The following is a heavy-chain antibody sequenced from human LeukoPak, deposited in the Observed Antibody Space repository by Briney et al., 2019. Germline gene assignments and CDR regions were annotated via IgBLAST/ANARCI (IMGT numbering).Heavy chain of an antibody. CDR1: GGSFSGYY. D-gene: IGHD6-19*01. Sequence: PSETLSLTCAVYGGSFSGYYWSWIRQPPGKGLEWIGEINHSGSTNYNPSLKSRVTISVDTSKNQFSLKLSSVTAADTAVYYCARHGTHSSGWYSDYYYGMDVWGQGTTVTVSS. J-gene: IGHJ6*02. CDR2: INHSGST. V-gene: IGHV4-34*01. CDR3: ARHGTHSSGWYSDYYYGMDV.